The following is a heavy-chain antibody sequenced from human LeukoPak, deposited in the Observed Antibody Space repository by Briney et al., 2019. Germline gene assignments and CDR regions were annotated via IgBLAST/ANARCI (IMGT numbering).Heavy chain of an antibody. CDR2: ISGDGGST. D-gene: IGHD2-8*01. CDR1: GFTFDDYA. Sequence: PGGSLRLSSAASGFTFDDYAMHGVRQAPGKGLEWVSLISGDGGSTYYADSVKGRFTISRDNSKNSLYLQMNSLRTEDTALYYCAKVQLGYCTNGVCSGIDYWGQGTLVTVSS. J-gene: IGHJ4*02. CDR3: AKVQLGYCTNGVCSGIDY. V-gene: IGHV3-43*02.